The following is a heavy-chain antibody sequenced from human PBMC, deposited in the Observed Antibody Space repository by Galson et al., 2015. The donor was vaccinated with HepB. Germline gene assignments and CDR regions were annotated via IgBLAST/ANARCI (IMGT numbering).Heavy chain of an antibody. CDR2: ISWNSGSI. CDR3: AKVHRDDEAEEYYFDY. V-gene: IGHV3-9*01. Sequence: SLRLSCAASGFTFDDYAMHWVRQAPGKGLEWVSGISWNSGSIGYADSVKGRFTISRDNAKNSLYLQMNSLRAEDTALYYCAKVHRDDEAEEYYFDYWGQGTLVTVSS. J-gene: IGHJ4*02. D-gene: IGHD1-1*01. CDR1: GFTFDDYA.